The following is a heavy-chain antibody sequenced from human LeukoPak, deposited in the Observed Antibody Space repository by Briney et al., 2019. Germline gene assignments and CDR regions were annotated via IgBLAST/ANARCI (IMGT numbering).Heavy chain of an antibody. CDR2: INPDGSEK. Sequence: GGSLRLSCAASGFSFSSYWMSWVRQAPGKGLEWEANINPDGSEKYYVDSVKGRFTISRDNAKNSLYLQMNSLRAEDAAVYYCARAAPSDYWGQGTLVTVSS. CDR3: ARAAPSDY. J-gene: IGHJ4*02. CDR1: GFSFSSYW. V-gene: IGHV3-7*01.